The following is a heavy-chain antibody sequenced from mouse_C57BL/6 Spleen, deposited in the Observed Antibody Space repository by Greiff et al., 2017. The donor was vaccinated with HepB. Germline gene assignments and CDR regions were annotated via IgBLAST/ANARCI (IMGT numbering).Heavy chain of an antibody. J-gene: IGHJ3*01. CDR2: IDPNSGGT. D-gene: IGHD1-1*01. Sequence: QVQLQQPGAELVKPGASVKLSCKASGYTFTSFWMHWVKQRPGRGLEWIGRIDPNSGGTKYNEKFKSKATLTVDKPSSTAYMQLSSLTSEDSAVYYCARKATGSSYEGFAYWGQGTLVTVSA. CDR1: GYTFTSFW. CDR3: ARKATGSSYEGFAY. V-gene: IGHV1-72*01.